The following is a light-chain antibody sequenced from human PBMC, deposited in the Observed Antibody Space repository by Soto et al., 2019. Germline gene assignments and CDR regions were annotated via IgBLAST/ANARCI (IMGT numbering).Light chain of an antibody. CDR1: QSVSNF. Sequence: EIVLTQSPATLSLSPGERATLSCRASQSVSNFLACYQQKPGQAPSLLISDASHRATGIPGSFSGRGSGTDFSLTSSSLEPEDFAVYYCQHRSNWPWTFGQGTKVQIK. CDR2: DAS. CDR3: QHRSNWPWT. V-gene: IGKV3-11*01. J-gene: IGKJ1*01.